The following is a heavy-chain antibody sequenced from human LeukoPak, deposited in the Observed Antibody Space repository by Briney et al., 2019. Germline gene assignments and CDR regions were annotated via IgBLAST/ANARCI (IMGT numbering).Heavy chain of an antibody. J-gene: IGHJ5*02. V-gene: IGHV4-34*01. Sequence: SETLSLTCAVYGGSFSAYYWSWIRQPPGKGLQWIGEINHSRSTNYNPSLKSRVTISLDTSKNQFSLKLSSVTAADTAVYYCARESNGQNWFDPWGQGTLVTASS. CDR2: INHSRST. D-gene: IGHD2-8*01. CDR1: GGSFSAYY. CDR3: ARESNGQNWFDP.